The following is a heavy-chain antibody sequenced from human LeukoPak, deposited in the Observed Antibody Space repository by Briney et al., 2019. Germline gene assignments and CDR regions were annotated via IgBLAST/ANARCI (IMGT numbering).Heavy chain of an antibody. D-gene: IGHD3/OR15-3a*01. V-gene: IGHV1-2*02. CDR2: INSNSGGT. J-gene: IGHJ4*02. CDR1: GYTFTDYY. CDR3: ARDRAISGKISVSWTFDY. Sequence: ASVKVSCKASGYTFTDYYIHWMRQAPGQGLEWMGWINSNSGGTSYAQKFQGRVTMTRDTPTNTAHMELSGLTSDDTAVYYCARDRAISGKISVSWTFDYWGQGTLVTVSS.